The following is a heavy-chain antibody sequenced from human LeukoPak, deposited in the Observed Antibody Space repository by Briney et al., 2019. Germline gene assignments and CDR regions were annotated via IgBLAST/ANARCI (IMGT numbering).Heavy chain of an antibody. CDR2: VFHSGYS. CDR1: GGSISSYY. CDR3: ASRVWGTGTPFDY. D-gene: IGHD3-16*01. V-gene: IGHV4-59*12. J-gene: IGHJ4*02. Sequence: SETLSLTCTVSGGSISSYYWSWVRQSPGKGLEWIGYVFHSGYSNYNPSLKSRVTISVDKSKNQFSLNLSSVTAADTAVYYCASRVWGTGTPFDYWGQGTLVIVSS.